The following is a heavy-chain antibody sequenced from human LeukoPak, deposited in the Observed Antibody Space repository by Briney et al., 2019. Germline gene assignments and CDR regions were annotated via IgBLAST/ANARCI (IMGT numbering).Heavy chain of an antibody. CDR2: IRSKANSYAT. J-gene: IGHJ4*02. D-gene: IGHD6-19*01. V-gene: IGHV3-73*01. CDR3: TTETSSGWHDGSDY. Sequence: PGGFLRLSCAASGFTFSGSAMHWVRQASGKGLEWVGRIRSKANSYATAYAASVKGRFTISRDDSKNTAYLQMNSLKTEDTAVYYCTTETSSGWHDGSDYWGQGTLVTVSS. CDR1: GFTFSGSA.